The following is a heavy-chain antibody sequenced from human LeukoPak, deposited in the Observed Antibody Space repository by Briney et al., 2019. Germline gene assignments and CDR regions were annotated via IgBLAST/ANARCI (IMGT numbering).Heavy chain of an antibody. CDR3: ARGQNGDNVDY. V-gene: IGHV4-30-2*01. CDR1: GGSISSGGYS. J-gene: IGHJ4*02. Sequence: SETLSLTCAVSGGSISSGGYSWSWIRQPPGKGLEWIGYIYHSGSTYYNPSLKSRVIISVDRSKNQFSLKLGSVTAADTAVYYCARGQNGDNVDYWGQGILVTVSS. D-gene: IGHD2-15*01. CDR2: IYHSGST.